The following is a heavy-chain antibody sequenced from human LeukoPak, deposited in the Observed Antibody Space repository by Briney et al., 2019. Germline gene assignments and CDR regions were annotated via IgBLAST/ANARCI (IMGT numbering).Heavy chain of an antibody. CDR3: ARDLVEAHGALDI. V-gene: IGHV3-48*01. J-gene: IGHJ3*02. D-gene: IGHD1-26*01. CDR1: GFTFSSYS. CDR2: ISSRSSST. Sequence: GGSLRLSCAASGFTFSSYSMNWVRQAPGKGLEWVSHISSRSSSTYYADSVEGRFTISRDNAKNSLYLQMNGLRAEDTAVYYCARDLVEAHGALDIWGQGTMVTVSS.